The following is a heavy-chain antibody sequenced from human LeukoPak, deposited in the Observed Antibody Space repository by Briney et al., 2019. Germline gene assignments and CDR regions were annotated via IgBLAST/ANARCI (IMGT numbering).Heavy chain of an antibody. J-gene: IGHJ4*02. CDR2: IKQDGSEK. V-gene: IGHV3-7*01. Sequence: GGSLRLSCAASGFTFSSYWMSWVRQAPGKGLDWVANIKQDGSEKYYVDSVKGRFTISRDNAKNSLYLQMNSLRAEDTAVYYCARERFAGSFDYWGQGTLVTVSS. CDR1: GFTFSSYW. CDR3: ARERFAGSFDY. D-gene: IGHD3-10*01.